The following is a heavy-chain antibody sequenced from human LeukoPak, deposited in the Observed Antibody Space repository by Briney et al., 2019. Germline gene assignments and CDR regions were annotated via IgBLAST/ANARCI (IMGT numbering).Heavy chain of an antibody. D-gene: IGHD1-1*01. CDR1: GFTFSNYW. J-gene: IGHJ2*01. V-gene: IGHV3-7*01. CDR3: ARGVNWWYFDL. Sequence: GGSLRLSCAASGFTFSNYWMNWVRQAPGKGLEWVANIKQEGSKKYYVDSVKGRFTISRDNGNNTLSLQMNSVRAEDAAVYYCARGVNWWYFDLWGRGTLVTVSS. CDR2: IKQEGSKK.